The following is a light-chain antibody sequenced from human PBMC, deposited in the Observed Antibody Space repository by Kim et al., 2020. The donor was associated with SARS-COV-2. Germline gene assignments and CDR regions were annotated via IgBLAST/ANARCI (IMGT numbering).Light chain of an antibody. CDR2: GAS. Sequence: VSPEERPTLSGRASQSVSSNLAWYQQKPGQAPRLHIYGASTRATGIPARFSGSGSGTEFTLTISSLQSEDFAVYYCQQYNNWPYTFGQGTKLEI. CDR3: QQYNNWPYT. J-gene: IGKJ2*01. CDR1: QSVSSN. V-gene: IGKV3-15*01.